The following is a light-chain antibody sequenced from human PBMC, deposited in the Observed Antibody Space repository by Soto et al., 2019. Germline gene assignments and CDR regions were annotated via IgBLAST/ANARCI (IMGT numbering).Light chain of an antibody. Sequence: DIVMTQSPDSLAVSLGERATINCKASQSVLYSSNNKNYLAWYQQKPGQPPRLLVYWASTRQPGVPDRFSGSGSGTEFTLTISSLKAEDVAVYFCQQYYSNFFTFGGGTKVEIK. J-gene: IGKJ4*01. CDR2: WAS. CDR3: QQYYSNFFT. CDR1: QSVLYSSNNKNY. V-gene: IGKV4-1*01.